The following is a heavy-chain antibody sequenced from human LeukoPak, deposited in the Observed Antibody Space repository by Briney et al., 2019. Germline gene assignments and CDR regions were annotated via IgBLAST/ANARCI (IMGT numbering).Heavy chain of an antibody. CDR2: MNPNSGNT. J-gene: IGHJ6*03. CDR1: GYTFTSYD. V-gene: IGHV1-8*01. CDR3: ARRGKGLGYYMDV. Sequence: ASVKVSCRASGYTFTSYDIKWVRQATGQGLEWMGRMNPNSGNTDYAQKFQGRVTMTRNTSISTAYMEPSSLTSEDTAMYYCARRGKGLGYYMDVWGKGTTVTISS. D-gene: IGHD3-16*01.